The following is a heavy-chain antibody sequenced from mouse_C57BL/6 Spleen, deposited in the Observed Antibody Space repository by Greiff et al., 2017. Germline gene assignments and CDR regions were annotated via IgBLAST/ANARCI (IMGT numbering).Heavy chain of an antibody. V-gene: IGHV14-4*01. CDR3: TDHYSNDRAY. D-gene: IGHD2-12*01. CDR2: IDPENGDT. CDR1: GFNIKDDY. Sequence: VQLKQSGAELVRPGASVKLSCTASGFNIKDDYMHWVKQRPEQGLEWIGWIDPENGDTEYASKFQGKATITADHSSNTAYLLLSSLTSEDTAVYCFTDHYSNDRAYWGQGTLVTVSA. J-gene: IGHJ3*01.